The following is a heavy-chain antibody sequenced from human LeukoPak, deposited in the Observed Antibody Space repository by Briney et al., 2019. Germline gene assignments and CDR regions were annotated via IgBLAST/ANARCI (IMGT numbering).Heavy chain of an antibody. CDR1: GGSFSGYY. Sequence: SETLSLTCAVYGGSFSGYYWSPIRQPPGRGLEWIGEIKQKGSTNYNPSLKSQHTISEDTSQNQFSLKLSAVTPADRTVYYCARQRDGYNYGENHRSFDYWGQGTLVTVSS. J-gene: IGHJ4*02. D-gene: IGHD5-24*01. CDR3: ARQRDGYNYGENHRSFDY. CDR2: IKQKGST. V-gene: IGHV4-34*01.